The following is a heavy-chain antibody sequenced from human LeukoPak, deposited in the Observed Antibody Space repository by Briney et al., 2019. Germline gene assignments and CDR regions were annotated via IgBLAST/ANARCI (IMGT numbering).Heavy chain of an antibody. V-gene: IGHV3-53*01. CDR3: AGRYDSSGYPLH. D-gene: IGHD3-22*01. CDR2: IYSGGTT. J-gene: IGHJ4*02. Sequence: GGSLRLSCAASGFSVSSNYVSWVRQAPGKGLEWVSVIYSGGTTYYADSIKGRFTISRDNSKNTLYLQMNSLRAEDTAVYYCAGRYDSSGYPLHWGQGTPVTVSS. CDR1: GFSVSSNY.